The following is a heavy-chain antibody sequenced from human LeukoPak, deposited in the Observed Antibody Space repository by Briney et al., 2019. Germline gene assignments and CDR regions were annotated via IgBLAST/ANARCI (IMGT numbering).Heavy chain of an antibody. Sequence: GGSLRLSCAASGFTFSSYSMNWVRQAPGKGLEWVSSISSSSSYIYYADSVKGRFTISRDNAKNSLYLQMNSLRAEDTAVYYCATISLTASKNYYYYMDVWGKGTTVTVSS. CDR3: ATISLTASKNYYYYMDV. CDR1: GFTFSSYS. J-gene: IGHJ6*03. D-gene: IGHD2-21*01. V-gene: IGHV3-21*01. CDR2: ISSSSSYI.